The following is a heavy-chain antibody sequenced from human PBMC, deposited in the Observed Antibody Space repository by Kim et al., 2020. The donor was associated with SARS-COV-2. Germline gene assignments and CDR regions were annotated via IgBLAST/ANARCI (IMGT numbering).Heavy chain of an antibody. D-gene: IGHD6-13*01. CDR3: ARDSIAAAGRYFDY. CDR1: GFTFSSYA. V-gene: IGHV3-30-3*01. CDR2: ISYDGSNK. J-gene: IGHJ4*02. Sequence: GGSLRLSCAASGFTFSSYAMHWVRQAPGKGLEWVAVISYDGSNKYYADSVKGRFTISRDNSKNTLYLQMNSLRAEDTAVYYCARDSIAAAGRYFDYWGQGTLVTVSS.